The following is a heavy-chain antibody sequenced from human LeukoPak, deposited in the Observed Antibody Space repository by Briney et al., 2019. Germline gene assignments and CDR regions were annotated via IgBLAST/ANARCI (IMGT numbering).Heavy chain of an antibody. CDR1: GFIFSSNW. Sequence: PGGSLRLSCAASGFIFSSNWMTWVRQAPGKGLEWVANIKQDGTETYYVDSLKGRFTISRDNAKNSLYLQLNSLRAEDTAVYYCARAPTVTTRVFASWGQGTLVTVSS. CDR2: IKQDGTET. V-gene: IGHV3-7*05. J-gene: IGHJ5*01. D-gene: IGHD4-17*01. CDR3: ARAPTVTTRVFAS.